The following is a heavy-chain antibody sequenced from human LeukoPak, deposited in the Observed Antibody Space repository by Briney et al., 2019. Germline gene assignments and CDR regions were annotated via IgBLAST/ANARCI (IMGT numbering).Heavy chain of an antibody. J-gene: IGHJ4*02. D-gene: IGHD3-22*01. CDR2: ISGNGVST. CDR1: GFTFSSYA. V-gene: IGHV3-23*01. Sequence: GGSLRLSCATSGFTFSSYAMSWVRQAPGKGLEWVSAISGNGVSTYYADSVKGRFTISRDNSKNTLCLQMNSLRAEDTAVCYCAKAPLSYDSSGPFDYWGQGTLVTVSS. CDR3: AKAPLSYDSSGPFDY.